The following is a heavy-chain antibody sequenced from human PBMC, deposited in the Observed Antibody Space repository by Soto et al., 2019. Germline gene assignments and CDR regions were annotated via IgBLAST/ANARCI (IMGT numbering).Heavy chain of an antibody. V-gene: IGHV3-11*04. J-gene: IGHJ4*02. CDR3: AGAGAAAYFDY. CDR1: GFTFSDYY. D-gene: IGHD6-13*01. Sequence: GGSLRLSCAASGFTFSDYYMSWFRQAPGKGLEWVSYISGSGSTIHDADSVKGRFTISRDNAKNTLYLQMNSLRAEDTAVYYCAGAGAAAYFDYWGQGTLVTVSS. CDR2: ISGSGSTI.